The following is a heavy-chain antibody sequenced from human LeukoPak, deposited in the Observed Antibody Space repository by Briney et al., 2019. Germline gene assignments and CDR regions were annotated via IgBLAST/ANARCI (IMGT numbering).Heavy chain of an antibody. J-gene: IGHJ4*02. D-gene: IGHD1-20*01. CDR1: GGTFSSYA. V-gene: IGHV1-69*04. CDR2: IIPTLSIA. Sequence: GSSVKVSCKASGGTFSSYAISWVRQAPGQGLEWMGRIIPTLSIANYAQKFQGRVTITADKSTSTAYMELSSLRSEDTAVYYCARRAPDNWTPPDYWGQGTLVTVSS. CDR3: ARRAPDNWTPPDY.